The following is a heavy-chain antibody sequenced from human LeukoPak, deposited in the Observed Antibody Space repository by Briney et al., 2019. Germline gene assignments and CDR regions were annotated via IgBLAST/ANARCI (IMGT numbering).Heavy chain of an antibody. Sequence: GGSLRLSCAASGFTFSSYGMHWVRQAPGKGLEWVAFIRYDGSNKYYADSVKGRFTISRDNSKNTLYLQMNSLRAEDTAVYYCAKDVGYCSSTSCKGPWGQGTLVTVSS. CDR2: IRYDGSNK. V-gene: IGHV3-30*02. CDR3: AKDVGYCSSTSCKGP. D-gene: IGHD2-2*01. J-gene: IGHJ5*02. CDR1: GFTFSSYG.